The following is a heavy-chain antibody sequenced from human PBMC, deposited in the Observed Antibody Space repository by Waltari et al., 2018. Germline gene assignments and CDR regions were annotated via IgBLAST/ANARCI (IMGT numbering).Heavy chain of an antibody. D-gene: IGHD2-2*01. CDR2: IYYSGST. Sequence: QVQLQESGPGLVKPSETLSLTCTVSGGSISSYYWSWIRQPPGKGLEWIGYIYYSGSTNYNPSLKSRVTISVDTSKNQFSLKLSSVTAADTAVYYCARYASNYYYYMDVWGKGTTVTVSS. V-gene: IGHV4-59*01. CDR1: GGSISSYY. J-gene: IGHJ6*03. CDR3: ARYASNYYYYMDV.